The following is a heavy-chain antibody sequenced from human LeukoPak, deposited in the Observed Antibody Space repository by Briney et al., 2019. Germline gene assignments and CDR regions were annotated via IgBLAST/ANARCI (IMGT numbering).Heavy chain of an antibody. CDR1: GGSLSSYY. CDR3: ARVNSGYLYNWFDP. Sequence: PSETLSLTCTVSGGSLSSYYWSWIRQPAGKGLEWIGRIYTSGSTNYNPSLKSRVTMSVDTSKNQFSLKLSSVTAADTAVYYCARVNSGYLYNWFDPWGQGTLVTVSS. J-gene: IGHJ5*02. V-gene: IGHV4-4*07. D-gene: IGHD1-1*01. CDR2: IYTSGST.